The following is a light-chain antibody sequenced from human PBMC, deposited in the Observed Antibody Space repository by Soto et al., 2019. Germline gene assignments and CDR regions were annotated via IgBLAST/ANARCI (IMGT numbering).Light chain of an antibody. Sequence: QSVLTQPPSASGTPGQTVTISCSGSSSNIGSNTVNWYHQLPGTAPKLLISNNNQRPSGVPDRFSGSKSGTSASLAISGLQSEDEADYYCAAWDDGLNGVLFGGGTKVTVL. CDR2: NNN. V-gene: IGLV1-44*01. J-gene: IGLJ3*02. CDR3: AAWDDGLNGVL. CDR1: SSNIGSNT.